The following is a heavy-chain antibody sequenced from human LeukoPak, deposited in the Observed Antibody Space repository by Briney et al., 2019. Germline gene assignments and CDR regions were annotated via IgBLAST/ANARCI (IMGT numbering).Heavy chain of an antibody. Sequence: GASVKLSCTVSGSTLTALSMHWVRQAPGNRLEWMGGFDPEDGETIYANKYQGRVTITEATSTDTANIELCSLRPSDTATSPCTTVKIEVAGLGYWGQGTLVTVSS. CDR1: GSTLTALS. D-gene: IGHD6-19*01. J-gene: IGHJ4*02. V-gene: IGHV1-24*01. CDR3: TTVKIEVAGLGY. CDR2: FDPEDGET.